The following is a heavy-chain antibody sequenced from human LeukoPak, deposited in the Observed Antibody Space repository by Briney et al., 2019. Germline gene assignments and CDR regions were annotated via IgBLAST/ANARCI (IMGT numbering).Heavy chain of an antibody. CDR1: GFTFSSYA. CDR2: ISGSGGST. CDR3: AKDPNGDYVGAFDM. Sequence: GGSLRLSCAASGFTFSSYAMSWVRQAPGKGLEWVSAISGSGGSTYYADSVRGRFTVSRDNSKSSLYLQMNGLRAEDTAPYYCAKDPNGDYVGAFDMWGQGTMVTVSS. V-gene: IGHV3-23*01. D-gene: IGHD4-17*01. J-gene: IGHJ3*02.